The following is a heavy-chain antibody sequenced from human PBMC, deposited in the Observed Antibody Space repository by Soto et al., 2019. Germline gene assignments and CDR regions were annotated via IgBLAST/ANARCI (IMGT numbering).Heavy chain of an antibody. V-gene: IGHV3-23*01. CDR2: ISGSGGST. Sequence: GGSLRLSCAASGFTFSSYAMSWVRQAPGKGLEWVSAISGSGGSTYYADSVKGRFTISRDNSKNTLYLQMNSLRAEDTAVYYCATGVGAAAGRGGYFDYWGQGTLVTVSS. CDR1: GFTFSSYA. CDR3: ATGVGAAAGRGGYFDY. J-gene: IGHJ4*02. D-gene: IGHD6-13*01.